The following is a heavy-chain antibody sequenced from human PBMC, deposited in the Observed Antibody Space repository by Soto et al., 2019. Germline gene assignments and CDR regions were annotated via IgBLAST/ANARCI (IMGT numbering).Heavy chain of an antibody. J-gene: IGHJ4*02. CDR3: ARIHSAYYNFWSGPDYYFDY. Sequence: QVTLKESGPELVKPTETLTLTCTVSGFSLSNARMGVSWIRQPPGKALEWLAHIFSNDEKSYSTSLKSRLTISKDTSKSQVVLTMTNMDPVDTATYYCARIHSAYYNFWSGPDYYFDYCCQGTLVTVSS. CDR2: IFSNDEK. V-gene: IGHV2-26*01. CDR1: GFSLSNARMG. D-gene: IGHD3-3*01.